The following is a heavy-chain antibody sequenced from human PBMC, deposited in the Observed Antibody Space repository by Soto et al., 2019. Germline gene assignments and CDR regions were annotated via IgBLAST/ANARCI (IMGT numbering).Heavy chain of an antibody. J-gene: IGHJ3*01. D-gene: IGHD3-22*01. CDR3: ATVPTYYYDGSGYANAFDV. Sequence: PSETLSLTCTVSGGSISSGGYYWSWIRQHPGKGLEWIGYIYYSGTTYYNPSLKSRVTISVDMPKNQFSLKLSSVTAADTAVYYCATVPTYYYDGSGYANAFDVWGQGTMVTVSS. CDR1: GGSISSGGYY. CDR2: IYYSGTT. V-gene: IGHV4-30-4*01.